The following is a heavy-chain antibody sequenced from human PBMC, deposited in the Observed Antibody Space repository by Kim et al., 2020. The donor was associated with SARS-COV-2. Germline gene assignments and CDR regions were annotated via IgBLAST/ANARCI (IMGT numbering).Heavy chain of an antibody. D-gene: IGHD3-22*01. Sequence: GGSLRLSCVASGFTFSKFWMTWVRQAPGKGLERVAKIKQDGGEKYYVDSMKGRFTISRDNAKNSLYLQMNSLRVEDTAVYYCARLTYYYDSSGYYSNWFDPWGQGTLVTVSS. J-gene: IGHJ5*02. CDR1: GFTFSKFW. V-gene: IGHV3-7*01. CDR3: ARLTYYYDSSGYYSNWFDP. CDR2: IKQDGGEK.